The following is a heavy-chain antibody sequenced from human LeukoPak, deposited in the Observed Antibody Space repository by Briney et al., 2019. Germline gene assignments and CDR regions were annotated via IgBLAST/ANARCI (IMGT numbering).Heavy chain of an antibody. D-gene: IGHD4-17*01. CDR2: ISWNSGSI. CDR3: AKGSYGDYVVYYFDY. J-gene: IGHJ4*02. CDR1: GFTLDDYA. Sequence: GGSLRLSCAASGFTLDDYAMHWVRQAPGKGLEWVSGISWNSGSIGYADSVKGRFTISRDNAKNSLYLQMNSLRAEDTALYYCAKGSYGDYVVYYFDYWGQGTLVTVSS. V-gene: IGHV3-9*01.